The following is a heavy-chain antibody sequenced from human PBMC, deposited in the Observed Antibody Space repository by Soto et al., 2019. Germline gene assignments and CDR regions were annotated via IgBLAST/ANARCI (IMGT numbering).Heavy chain of an antibody. V-gene: IGHV1-18*01. CDR1: VYTFNTYG. J-gene: IGHJ5*02. D-gene: IGHD3-3*01. Sequence: ASVQVSCKTSVYTFNTYGINCVRQAPGQGLELMGWISAYDGKTTYAEKFQGRVTLTTDTSTSTAYMELRSLRSDDTAIYYCARDPHEFWTSYWFDPWGQGTPVNVSS. CDR3: ARDPHEFWTSYWFDP. CDR2: ISAYDGKT.